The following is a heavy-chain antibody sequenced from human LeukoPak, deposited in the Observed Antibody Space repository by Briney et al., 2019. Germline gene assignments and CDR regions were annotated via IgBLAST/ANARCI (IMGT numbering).Heavy chain of an antibody. V-gene: IGHV4-4*07. J-gene: IGHJ4*02. CDR2: IYTSGST. Sequence: SETLSLTXTVSGGSISSYYWSWIRQPAGKGLEWIGRIYTSGSTNYNPSLKSRVTMSVDTSKNQFSLELSSVTAADTAVYYCARSYYDYVWGSYPYFDYWGQGTLVTVSS. CDR1: GGSISSYY. D-gene: IGHD3-16*02. CDR3: ARSYYDYVWGSYPYFDY.